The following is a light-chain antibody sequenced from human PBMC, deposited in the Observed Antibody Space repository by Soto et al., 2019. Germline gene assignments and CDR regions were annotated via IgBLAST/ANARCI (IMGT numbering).Light chain of an antibody. Sequence: DIQMTQSPSSLSASVGDRCTITCRAIQSIRNYVNWYQQRPGKAPNLLIYTASTLHSGVPSRFSGSGSGRDFTLTISSLHPDDFETYYCQQSYSTPPTFGQGTKVDIK. CDR3: QQSYSTPPT. V-gene: IGKV1-39*01. CDR1: QSIRNY. J-gene: IGKJ1*01. CDR2: TAS.